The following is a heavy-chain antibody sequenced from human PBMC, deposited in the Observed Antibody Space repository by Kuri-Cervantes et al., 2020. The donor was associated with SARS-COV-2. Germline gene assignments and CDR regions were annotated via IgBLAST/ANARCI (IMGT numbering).Heavy chain of an antibody. CDR2: ISTYNGQT. CDR3: ARAGGISSGYYYRLDY. CDR1: GYTFPNYG. D-gene: IGHD3-22*01. V-gene: IGHV1-18*01. Sequence: ASVKVSCKGSGYTFPNYGFSWVRQAPGQGLEWMGWISTYNGQTSYAQKFQGRVTMTTDTSTRTAYMELRSLTSDDTAVYYCARAGGISSGYYYRLDYWGQGTLVTVSS. J-gene: IGHJ4*02.